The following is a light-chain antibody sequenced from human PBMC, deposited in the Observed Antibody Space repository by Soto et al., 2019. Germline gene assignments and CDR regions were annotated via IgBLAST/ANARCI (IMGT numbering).Light chain of an antibody. CDR2: GAS. CDR1: EDIRTS. J-gene: IGKJ3*01. Sequence: DIQMTQSPSSLSASVGARVSITCQASEDIRTSLSWFQHKPGRAPKLLIYGASYLETGVPSRFRGSGSGTDFTLTISCLQPEDIATYYCQHYNNLPPFTFGPGTIVDIK. V-gene: IGKV1-33*01. CDR3: QHYNNLPPFT.